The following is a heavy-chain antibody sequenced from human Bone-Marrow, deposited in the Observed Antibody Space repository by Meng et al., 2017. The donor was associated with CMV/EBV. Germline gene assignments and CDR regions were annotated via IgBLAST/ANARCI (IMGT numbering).Heavy chain of an antibody. CDR2: TYYRSKWGT. V-gene: IGHV6-1*01. J-gene: IGHJ5*02. CDR3: ARAVGAGKGWFDP. CDR1: GDSVSSDSAA. Sequence: LETLTLTCAISGDSVSSDSAAWQWIRQSPSRGLVWLGRTYYRSKWGTDYGVSVKSRITINSDTSKNQFSLHLNSVTPEDTAVYYCARAVGAGKGWFDPWGQGTLVTVSS. D-gene: IGHD1-26*01.